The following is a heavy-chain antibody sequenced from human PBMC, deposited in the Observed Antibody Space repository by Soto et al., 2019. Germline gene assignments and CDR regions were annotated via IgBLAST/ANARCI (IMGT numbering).Heavy chain of an antibody. J-gene: IGHJ4*02. CDR2: IYYSGST. CDR1: GGSISSYY. Sequence: QVQLQESGPGLVKPSETLSFPCTVSGGSISSYYWSWIRKPPGKGLEWIGYIYYSGSTNYNPSLKSRVTISVDTSKTQFSLQLSSVTAADTAVYYCARGDGDYVFDYWGQGTLVTVSS. V-gene: IGHV4-59*01. D-gene: IGHD4-17*01. CDR3: ARGDGDYVFDY.